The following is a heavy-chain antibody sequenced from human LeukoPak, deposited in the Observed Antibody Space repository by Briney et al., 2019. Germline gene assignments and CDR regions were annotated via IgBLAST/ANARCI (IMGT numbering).Heavy chain of an antibody. CDR2: IYSGGST. CDR3: ARAYGGNRYDAFDI. CDR1: GFTVSSNY. V-gene: IGHV3-66*01. D-gene: IGHD4-23*01. Sequence: GGSLRLSCAASGFTVSSNYKSWVRQAPGKGLEWVSVIYSGGSTYYADSVKGRFTISRDNSKNTLYLQMNSLRAEDTAVYYCARAYGGNRYDAFDIWGQGTMVTVSS. J-gene: IGHJ3*02.